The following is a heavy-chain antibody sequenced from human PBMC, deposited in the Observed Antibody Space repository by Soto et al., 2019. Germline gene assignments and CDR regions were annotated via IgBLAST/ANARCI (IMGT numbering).Heavy chain of an antibody. CDR2: INPNSGGT. Sequence: VASVKVSCKASGYTFTGYYMHWVRQAPGQGLEWMGWINPNSGGTNYAQKFQGWVTMTRDTSISTAYMELSRLRSDDTAVYYCAREGAYCSGGSCYYFDYWGQGTLVTVSS. V-gene: IGHV1-2*04. CDR3: AREGAYCSGGSCYYFDY. D-gene: IGHD2-15*01. J-gene: IGHJ4*02. CDR1: GYTFTGYY.